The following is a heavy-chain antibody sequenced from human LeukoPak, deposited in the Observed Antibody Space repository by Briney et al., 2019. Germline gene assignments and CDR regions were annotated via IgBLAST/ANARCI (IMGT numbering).Heavy chain of an antibody. V-gene: IGHV1-69*13. CDR2: IIPIFGTA. CDR3: ARDRDYGDHDAFDI. Sequence: AASVKVSCKASGGTFSSYAISWVRQAPGQGLEWMGGIIPIFGTANYAQKFQGRVTITADESTSTAYMELSSLRSEDTAVYYCARDRDYGDHDAFDIWGQGTMVTVSS. J-gene: IGHJ3*02. D-gene: IGHD4-17*01. CDR1: GGTFSSYA.